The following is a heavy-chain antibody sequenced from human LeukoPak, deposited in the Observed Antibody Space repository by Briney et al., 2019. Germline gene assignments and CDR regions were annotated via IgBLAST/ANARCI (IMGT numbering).Heavy chain of an antibody. CDR1: GGSFSGYY. Sequence: SETLSLTCAVYGGSFSGYYWSWIRQPPGKGLEWIGEINHSGSTNYNPSLKSRVTISVDTSKNQFSLELSSVTAADTAVYYCARGRFRNWFDPWGQGTLVTVSS. CDR3: ARGRFRNWFDP. J-gene: IGHJ5*02. D-gene: IGHD2-21*01. CDR2: INHSGST. V-gene: IGHV4-34*01.